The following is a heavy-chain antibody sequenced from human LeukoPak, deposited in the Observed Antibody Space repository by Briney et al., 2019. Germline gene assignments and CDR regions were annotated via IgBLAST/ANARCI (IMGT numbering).Heavy chain of an antibody. CDR3: ARDHYTAMGQYYFDY. J-gene: IGHJ4*02. CDR2: IYYSGST. D-gene: IGHD5-18*01. Sequence: SETLSLTCTVSGGPISSSSYYWGWIRQPPGKGLEWIGSIYYSGSTYYNPSLKSRVTISVDTSKNQFSLKLSSVTAADRAVYYCARDHYTAMGQYYFDYWGQGTLVTVSS. V-gene: IGHV4-39*02. CDR1: GGPISSSSYY.